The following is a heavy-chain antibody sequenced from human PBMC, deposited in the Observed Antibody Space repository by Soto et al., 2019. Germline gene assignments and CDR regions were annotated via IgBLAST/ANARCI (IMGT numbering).Heavy chain of an antibody. CDR2: IFYSGST. Sequence: PSETLSLTCTVSGDSISSSNYFWGWIRQPPGKGLEWIGTIFYSGSTYYNPSLKSRVTISVDTSKNQFSLKLSSVTAADTAVYYCERDVNGWFDPWGQGTLVTVSS. CDR3: ERDVNGWFDP. D-gene: IGHD1-1*01. V-gene: IGHV4-39*07. J-gene: IGHJ5*02. CDR1: GDSISSSNYF.